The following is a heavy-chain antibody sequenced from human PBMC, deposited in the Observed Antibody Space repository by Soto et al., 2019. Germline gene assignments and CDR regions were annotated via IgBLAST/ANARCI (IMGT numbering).Heavy chain of an antibody. D-gene: IGHD2-15*01. V-gene: IGHV6-1*01. CDR3: ARDDGYCSGGSCWRWFDP. CDR2: TYYRSKWYN. Sequence: SQTLSLTCVISGDSVSSNSAAWNWIRQSPSRGLEWLGRTYYRSKWYNDYAVSVKSRITINPDTSKNQFSLQLNSVTPEDTAVYYCARDDGYCSGGSCWRWFDPWGQGTLVTVSS. CDR1: GDSVSSNSAA. J-gene: IGHJ5*02.